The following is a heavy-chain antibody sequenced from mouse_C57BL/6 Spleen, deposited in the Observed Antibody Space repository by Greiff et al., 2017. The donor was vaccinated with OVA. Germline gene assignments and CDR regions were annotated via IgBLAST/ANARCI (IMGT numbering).Heavy chain of an antibody. J-gene: IGHJ4*01. CDR3: ARCGYAMDY. D-gene: IGHD1-1*02. CDR2: INPNNGGT. V-gene: IGHV1-18*01. CDR1: GYTFTDYN. Sequence: EVQVVESGPELVKPGASVKIPCKASGYTFTDYNMDWVKQSHGKSLEWIGDINPNNGGTIYNQKFKGKATLTVDKSSSTAYMELRSLTSEDTAVYYCARCGYAMDYWGQGTSVTVSS.